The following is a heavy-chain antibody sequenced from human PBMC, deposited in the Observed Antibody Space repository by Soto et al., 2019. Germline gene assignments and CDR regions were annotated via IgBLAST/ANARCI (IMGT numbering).Heavy chain of an antibody. CDR2: MNPNSGNT. Sequence: ASVKVSGKASGYTFTSYDINWVRQATGQGLEWMGWMNPNSGNTGYAQKFQGRVTMTRNTSISTAYMELSSLRSEDTAVYYCAREDETNYGDYYYYYGMDVWGQGTAVTVSS. CDR3: AREDETNYGDYYYYYGMDV. D-gene: IGHD4-17*01. J-gene: IGHJ6*02. CDR1: GYTFTSYD. V-gene: IGHV1-8*01.